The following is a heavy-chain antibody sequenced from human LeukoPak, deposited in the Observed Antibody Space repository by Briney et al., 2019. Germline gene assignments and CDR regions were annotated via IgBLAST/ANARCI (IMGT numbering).Heavy chain of an antibody. J-gene: IGHJ4*02. CDR2: IYTSGST. Sequence: SETLSLTFTGSGGSISSYYRSWIRQPAGKGLEWIGRIYTSGSTNHNPSLKSRVTMSVDTSKNQFSLKLSSVTAADTAVYYCAREGNNWNYDLNYWGQGTLVTVSS. CDR3: AREGNNWNYDLNY. D-gene: IGHD1-7*01. CDR1: GGSISSYY. V-gene: IGHV4-4*07.